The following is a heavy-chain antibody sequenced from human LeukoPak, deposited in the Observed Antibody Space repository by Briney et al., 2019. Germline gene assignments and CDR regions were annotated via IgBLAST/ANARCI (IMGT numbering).Heavy chain of an antibody. D-gene: IGHD2-21*02. Sequence: SETLSLTCTVSGGSISSYYWSWIRQPPGKGLEWTGYVYYSGTTNYNPSLESRVTISVDTSKNQFSLKLTSVAAADTAVYYCARHGTAAGPFQLWGQGTLVTVSS. CDR1: GGSISSYY. J-gene: IGHJ1*01. CDR3: ARHGTAAGPFQL. CDR2: VYYSGTT. V-gene: IGHV4-59*08.